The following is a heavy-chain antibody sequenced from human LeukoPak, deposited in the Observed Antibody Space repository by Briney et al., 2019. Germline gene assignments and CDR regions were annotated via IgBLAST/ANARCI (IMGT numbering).Heavy chain of an antibody. CDR2: IYHSGST. D-gene: IGHD6-19*01. CDR3: ARSASGGWSDY. Sequence: SQTLSLTCTVSGGSISSGGYYWSWIRQPPGKGLEWIGYIYHSGSTYYNPSLKSRVTISVDRSKNQFSLKLSSVTAADTAVYYCARSASGGWSDYWGQGTLVTVSS. J-gene: IGHJ4*02. CDR1: GGSISSGGYY. V-gene: IGHV4-30-2*01.